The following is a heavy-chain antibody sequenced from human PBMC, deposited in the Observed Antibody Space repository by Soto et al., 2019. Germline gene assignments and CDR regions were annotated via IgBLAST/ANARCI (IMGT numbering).Heavy chain of an antibody. CDR3: ARGGGVGVAGSAAFDM. D-gene: IGHD3-3*01. CDR2: INPATGAA. J-gene: IGHJ3*02. Sequence: QLHLVQSGAVVKKPGASVTVSCSASGYPVTAYYMHWVRQAPGRGLEWMGGINPATGAAKYTQTFRGGVTMTRDTSTSTVFMELGGLTSGDTAVFYCARGGGVGVAGSAAFDMWGQGTLVTVSS. CDR1: GYPVTAYY. V-gene: IGHV1-2*02.